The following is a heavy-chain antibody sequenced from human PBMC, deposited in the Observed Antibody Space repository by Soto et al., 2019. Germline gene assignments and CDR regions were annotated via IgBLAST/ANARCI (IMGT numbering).Heavy chain of an antibody. D-gene: IGHD6-19*01. CDR1: GFIVSSTQ. CDR3: ARLGTVCSSAWYMFY. V-gene: IGHV3-53*01. Sequence: EVQLVESGGGLIQPGGSLRLSCAASGFIVSSTQMSWVRQAPGKGLEWVSAIYGGGSTYYADSVKGRFTISRDNSKNTVYLQMNSLRAEDTAVYYCARLGTVCSSAWYMFYWGQGPLVTVSS. CDR2: IYGGGST. J-gene: IGHJ4*02.